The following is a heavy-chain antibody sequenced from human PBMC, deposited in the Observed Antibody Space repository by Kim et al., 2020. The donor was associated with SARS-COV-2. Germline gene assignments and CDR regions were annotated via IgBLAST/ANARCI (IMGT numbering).Heavy chain of an antibody. CDR3: AKVPIVVVVAAAGYFDL. CDR1: GFTFSSYA. CDR2: ISGSGGST. D-gene: IGHD2-15*01. Sequence: GGSLRLSCAASGFTFSSYAMSWVRQAPGKGLEWVSAISGSGGSTYYADSVKGRFTISRDNSKNTLYLQMNSLRAEDTAVYYCAKVPIVVVVAAAGYFDLWGRGTLVTVSS. J-gene: IGHJ2*01. V-gene: IGHV3-23*01.